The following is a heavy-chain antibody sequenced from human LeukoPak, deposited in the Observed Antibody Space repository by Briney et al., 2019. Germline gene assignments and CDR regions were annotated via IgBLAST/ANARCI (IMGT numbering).Heavy chain of an antibody. CDR1: GYTFTSYG. CDR3: ARDGPFGELLDTNFDY. Sequence: ASVKVSCKASGYTFTSYGISWVRQAPGQGLEWMGWISAYNGNTNYAQKLQGRVTMTTDTSTSTAYMELRSLRSDDTAVYYCARDGPFGELLDTNFDYWGRGTLVTVSS. CDR2: ISAYNGNT. J-gene: IGHJ4*02. V-gene: IGHV1-18*01. D-gene: IGHD3-10*01.